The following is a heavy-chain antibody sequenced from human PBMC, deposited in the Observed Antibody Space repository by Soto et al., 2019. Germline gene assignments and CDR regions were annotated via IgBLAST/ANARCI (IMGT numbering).Heavy chain of an antibody. J-gene: IGHJ4*01. CDR3: ARWFTYGNFDYFDY. D-gene: IGHD3-10*01. V-gene: IGHV3-74*01. CDR1: GFTFSSDS. Sequence: GGSLILSCAASGFTFSSDSMYLFRRAPGKGLVWVSRIDSGGRTTTYADSVKGRFTISRDNAKNTLYLQMNGLRAEDTALYYCARWFTYGNFDYFDYWGHGTQVTGSS. CDR2: IDSGGRTT.